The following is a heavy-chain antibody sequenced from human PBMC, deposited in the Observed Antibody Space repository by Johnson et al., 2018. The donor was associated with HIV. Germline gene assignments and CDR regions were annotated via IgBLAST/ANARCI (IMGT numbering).Heavy chain of an antibody. J-gene: IGHJ3*02. CDR1: GFTFSRNA. V-gene: IGHV3-30-3*01. CDR3: AKVAVATAAGGVGLNI. CDR2: ISFDGSNK. Sequence: QVELVESGGGVLEPGRSLGLSCTASGFTFSRNAIHWVRQAPGKGLEWVAVISFDGSNKYYADSVRGRFTISRDNSKNTLYLQMKSLRAEDTAVYHCAKVAVATAAGGVGLNIWGPGTMVTVSS. D-gene: IGHD6-13*01.